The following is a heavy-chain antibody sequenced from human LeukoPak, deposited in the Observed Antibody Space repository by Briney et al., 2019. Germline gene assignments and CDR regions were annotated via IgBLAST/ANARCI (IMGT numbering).Heavy chain of an antibody. J-gene: IGHJ4*02. D-gene: IGHD1-1*01. CDR1: GFAFNNYA. CDR3: ARDGIQLPDTLDY. CDR2: ISSSGDNGDNT. Sequence: GGSLRLSCAASGFAFNNYAMTWVRQAPGKGLQWVSTISSSGDNGDNTYYADSVKGRFTASRDNSKDTVYLQMNSLRAEDTAVYYCARDGIQLPDTLDYWGLGTLVTVSS. V-gene: IGHV3-23*01.